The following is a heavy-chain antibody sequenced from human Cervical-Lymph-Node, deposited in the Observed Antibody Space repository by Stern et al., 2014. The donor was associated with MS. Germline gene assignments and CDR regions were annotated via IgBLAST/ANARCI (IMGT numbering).Heavy chain of an antibody. D-gene: IGHD6-13*01. Sequence: VQLVESGPGLVKPSETLSLTCTVSGGSISSYYWSWIRQPPGQGLEWIGYIYYSGSTNYNPSLKSRVTISVDTSKNQFSLKLSYVTAADTAVYFCARGYSSSWYWFDSWGQGTQVTVSS. CDR3: ARGYSSSWYWFDS. CDR2: IYYSGST. J-gene: IGHJ5*01. V-gene: IGHV4-59*01. CDR1: GGSISSYY.